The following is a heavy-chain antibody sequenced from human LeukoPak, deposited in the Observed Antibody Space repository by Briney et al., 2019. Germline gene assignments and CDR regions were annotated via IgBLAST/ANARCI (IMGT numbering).Heavy chain of an antibody. D-gene: IGHD6-19*01. CDR3: AKDSVISSGWYCFDY. V-gene: IGHV3-33*06. CDR1: GFSFSSYG. CDR2: IWYDGSNK. J-gene: IGHJ4*02. Sequence: PGGSLRLSCAASGFSFSSYGMHWVRQAPGKGLEWVAVIWYDGSNKYYADSVKGRFTISRDNSKNTLYLQMNSLRAEDTAVYYSAKDSVISSGWYCFDYWGQGTLVTVSS.